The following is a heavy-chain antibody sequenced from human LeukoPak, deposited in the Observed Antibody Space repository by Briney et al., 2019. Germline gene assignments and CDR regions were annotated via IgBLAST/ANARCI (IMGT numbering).Heavy chain of an antibody. CDR1: GYTFTSYY. J-gene: IGHJ5*02. CDR3: AIDPDCSSTSCYSWFDP. Sequence: SVKVSCKASGYTFTSYYMHWVRQAPGQGLEWMGGIIPIFGTANYAQKFQGRVTITADESTSTAYMELSSLRSEDTAVYYCAIDPDCSSTSCYSWFDPWGQGTLVTVSS. V-gene: IGHV1-69*13. CDR2: IIPIFGTA. D-gene: IGHD2-2*02.